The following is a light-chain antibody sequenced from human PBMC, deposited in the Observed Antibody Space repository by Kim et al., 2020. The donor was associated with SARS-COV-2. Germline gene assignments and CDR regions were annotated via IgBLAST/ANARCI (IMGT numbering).Light chain of an antibody. CDR3: CSYAGSYTFVV. J-gene: IGLJ2*01. Sequence: QSVTISCTGTSSAIGGYNYVSWYQQHPGKAPKLMIFDVSERPSGVPDRFSGSKSGNTASLTISGLQAEDEADYYCCSYAGSYTFVVFGGGTKLTVL. V-gene: IGLV2-11*03. CDR2: DVS. CDR1: SSAIGGYNY.